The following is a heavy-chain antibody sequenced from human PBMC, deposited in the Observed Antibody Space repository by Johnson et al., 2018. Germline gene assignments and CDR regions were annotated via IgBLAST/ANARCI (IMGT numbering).Heavy chain of an antibody. CDR2: IWYDGSNK. J-gene: IGHJ4*02. D-gene: IGHD2-15*01. Sequence: QVQLVESGGGVVQPGRSLRLSCAASGFTFSNYGMHWVRQAPGKGLEWVAVIWYDGSNKYYADSVKGRFTISRDNSKNTLYLQMNSLSAEETAVYYCVRQRYCSGGRCYSFDYWGQGTLVTVSS. CDR1: GFTFSNYG. CDR3: VRQRYCSGGRCYSFDY. V-gene: IGHV3-33*01.